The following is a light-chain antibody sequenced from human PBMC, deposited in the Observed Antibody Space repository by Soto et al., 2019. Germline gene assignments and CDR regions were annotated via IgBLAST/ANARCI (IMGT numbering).Light chain of an antibody. V-gene: IGLV2-23*02. CDR2: EVS. J-gene: IGLJ1*01. CDR1: SSDVGSYNL. Sequence: QSTPPQPPSASGSPAQSNTPSRPRTSSDVGSYNLVSWYQQDPGKAPKLMVYEVSKRPSGVSNRFSGSKSGNTASLTISGLQAEDEADYYCCSYAGSSTYVFGTGTKVTVL. CDR3: CSYAGSSTYV.